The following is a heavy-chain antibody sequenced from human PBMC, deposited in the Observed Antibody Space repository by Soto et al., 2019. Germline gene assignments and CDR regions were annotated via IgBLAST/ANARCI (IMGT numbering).Heavy chain of an antibody. V-gene: IGHV4-31*03. CDR3: ARGYDYDSGGYLFDY. J-gene: IGHJ4*02. CDR2: IYYSGST. Sequence: TSETLSLTCSVSGGSVSSNIYYCTWIRQHPGKGPEWIGHIYYSGSTYYNPSLKSRVTISLDMSKNQFSLKLTSVSAADTAVYYCARGYDYDSGGYLFDYWGQGTLVTVS. CDR1: GGSVSSNIYY. D-gene: IGHD3-22*01.